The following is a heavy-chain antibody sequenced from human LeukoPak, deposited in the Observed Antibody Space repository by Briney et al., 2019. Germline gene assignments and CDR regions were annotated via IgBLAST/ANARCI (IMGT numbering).Heavy chain of an antibody. Sequence: RASETLSLTCTVSGGSISSYYWSWIRQPPGKGLEWIGYIYYSGSTNYNPSLKSRVTISVDTSKNQFSLKLSSVTAADTAVYYCARFRRGYSYGSYFDYWGQGTLVTVSS. CDR1: GGSISSYY. CDR3: ARFRRGYSYGSYFDY. V-gene: IGHV4-59*01. D-gene: IGHD5-18*01. J-gene: IGHJ4*02. CDR2: IYYSGST.